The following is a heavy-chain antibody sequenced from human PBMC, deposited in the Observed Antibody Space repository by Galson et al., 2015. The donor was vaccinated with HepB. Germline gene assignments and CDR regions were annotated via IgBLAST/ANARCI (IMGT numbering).Heavy chain of an antibody. CDR1: GYTFSTYS. CDR2: ISPYNGDT. J-gene: IGHJ5*02. D-gene: IGHD2-15*01. Sequence: SVKVSCKASGYTFSTYSITWVRQAPGQGLEWMGWISPYNGDTDYARKFQGRVTMTTDTFTSTAYMKVRSLRSDDTAVYYCARGALVAVVRGTLNNWFAPWGQGTLVTVSS. V-gene: IGHV1-18*01. CDR3: ARGALVAVVRGTLNNWFAP.